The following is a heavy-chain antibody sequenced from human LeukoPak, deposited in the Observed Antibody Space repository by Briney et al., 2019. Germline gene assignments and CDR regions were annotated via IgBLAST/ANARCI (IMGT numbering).Heavy chain of an antibody. CDR3: ARDNWNYFSYYYYMDV. V-gene: IGHV3-64*01. Sequence: GGSLRLSCAASGFTFSSYAMHWVRQAPGKGLEYVSAISSNGGSTYYANSVKGRFTISRDNSKNTLYLQMGSLRAEDMAVYYCARDNWNYFSYYYYMDVWGKGTTVTVSS. CDR1: GFTFSSYA. CDR2: ISSNGGST. D-gene: IGHD1-7*01. J-gene: IGHJ6*03.